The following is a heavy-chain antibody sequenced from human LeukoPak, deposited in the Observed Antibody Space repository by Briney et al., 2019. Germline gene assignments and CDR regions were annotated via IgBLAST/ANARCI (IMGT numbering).Heavy chain of an antibody. CDR2: IYYSGST. CDR1: GGSISSYY. D-gene: IGHD3-22*01. CDR3: ARDARYYDSSGYYAFDI. J-gene: IGHJ3*02. V-gene: IGHV4-59*01. Sequence: SETLSLTCTVSGGSISSYYWSWIRQPPGKGLEWIGYIYYSGSTTYNPSLKSRVTISVDKSKNQFSLKLSSVTAADTAVYYCARDARYYDSSGYYAFDIWGQGTMVTVSS.